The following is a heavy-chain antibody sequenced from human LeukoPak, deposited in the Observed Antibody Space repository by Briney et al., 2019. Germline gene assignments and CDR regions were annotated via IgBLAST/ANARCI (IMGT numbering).Heavy chain of an antibody. CDR3: ARGGLYYDYVWGSYRL. D-gene: IGHD3-16*02. CDR1: GYTFTGYY. Sequence: GASVKVSCKASGYTFTGYYMHWVRQAPGQGLEWMGWINPNSGGTNYAQKFQGRVTMTRDTSISTAYMELSRLRSDDTAVYYCARGGLYYDYVWGSYRLWGQGTLVTVSS. V-gene: IGHV1-2*02. J-gene: IGHJ4*02. CDR2: INPNSGGT.